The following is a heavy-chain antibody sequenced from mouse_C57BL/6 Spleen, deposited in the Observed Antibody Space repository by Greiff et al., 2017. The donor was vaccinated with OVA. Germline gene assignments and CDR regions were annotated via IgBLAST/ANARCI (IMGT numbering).Heavy chain of an antibody. J-gene: IGHJ3*01. CDR1: GYSFTDYN. CDR2: INPNYGTT. D-gene: IGHD2-4*01. CDR3: ARQSYYDYGGFAY. Sequence: EVKLQESGPELVKPGASVKISCKASGYSFTDYNMNWVKQSNGKSLEWIGVINPNYGTTSYNQKFKGKATLTVDQSSSTAYMQLNSLTSEDAAVYYCARQSYYDYGGFAYWGQGTLVTVSA. V-gene: IGHV1-39*01.